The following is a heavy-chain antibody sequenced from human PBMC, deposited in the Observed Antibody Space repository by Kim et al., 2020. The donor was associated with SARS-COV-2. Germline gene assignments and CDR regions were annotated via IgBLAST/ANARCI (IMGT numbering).Heavy chain of an antibody. CDR2: INAGNGNT. CDR3: ARGKDSSSWYYPASP. V-gene: IGHV1-3*01. Sequence: ASVKVSCKASGYTFTSYAMHWVRQAPGQRLEWMGWINAGNGNTKYSQKFQGRVTITRDTSASTAYMELSSLRSEDTAVYYCARGKDSSSWYYPASPWGQGTLVTVSS. CDR1: GYTFTSYA. J-gene: IGHJ5*02. D-gene: IGHD6-13*01.